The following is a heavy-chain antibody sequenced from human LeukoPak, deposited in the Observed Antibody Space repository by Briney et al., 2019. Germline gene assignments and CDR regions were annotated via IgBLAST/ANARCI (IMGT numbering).Heavy chain of an antibody. D-gene: IGHD5-24*01. J-gene: IGHJ4*02. CDR1: GGSISGSRYY. CDR2: VYYSGST. V-gene: IGHV4-39*01. Sequence: SETLSLTCTVSGGSISGSRYYWGWIRQPPGKGLEWFGSVYYSGSTYYTPSLKSRVTISVDTSKNQFSLKLNSVTAADSAVYYCARTMATVLTDFDYWGRGTLVTVSS. CDR3: ARTMATVLTDFDY.